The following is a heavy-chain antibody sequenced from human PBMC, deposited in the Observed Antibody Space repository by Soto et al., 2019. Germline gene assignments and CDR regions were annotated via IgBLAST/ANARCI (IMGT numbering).Heavy chain of an antibody. Sequence: EVQLVESGGGLVKPGGSLRLSCAASGFTFSSYSMNWVRQAPGKGLEWVSSISSSSSYIYYADSVKGRFTISRDNSKNSMYLQMNSQSAEDTDVYCCAGVRSGSCGSGYYGAFDIWGQGTMVTVSS. CDR2: ISSSSSYI. J-gene: IGHJ3*02. V-gene: IGHV3-21*01. CDR1: GFTFSSYS. D-gene: IGHD2-15*01. CDR3: AGVRSGSCGSGYYGAFDI.